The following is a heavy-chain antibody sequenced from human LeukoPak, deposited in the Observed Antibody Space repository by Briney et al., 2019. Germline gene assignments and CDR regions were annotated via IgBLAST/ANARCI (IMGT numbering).Heavy chain of an antibody. V-gene: IGHV1-18*01. D-gene: IGHD3-22*01. CDR3: HPSYYDSSGYYTPLDY. CDR2: ISAYNGNT. J-gene: IGHJ4*02. Sequence: ASVKVSCKASGYTFTSYGISWVRQAPGQGLEWMGWISAYNGNTNYAQKLQGRVTMTTDTSTGTAYMELRSLRSDDTAVYYCHPSYYDSSGYYTPLDYWGQGTLVTVSS. CDR1: GYTFTSYG.